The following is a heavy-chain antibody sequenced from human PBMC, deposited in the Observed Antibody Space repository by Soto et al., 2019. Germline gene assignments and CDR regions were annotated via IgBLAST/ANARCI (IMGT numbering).Heavy chain of an antibody. J-gene: IGHJ4*02. D-gene: IGHD3-10*01. CDR1: GFTFSSYS. CDR2: FRSGGDDDTT. V-gene: IGHV3-23*01. Sequence: GGSLRLACAASGFTFSSYSMSWVRQAPGKGLEWVSGFRSGGDDDTTYYADSVRGRFTISRDNSKNTLFLQMNSLRAEDTAIYYCAKKVNSGSGSQFFDYWGQGTLVTVSS. CDR3: AKKVNSGSGSQFFDY.